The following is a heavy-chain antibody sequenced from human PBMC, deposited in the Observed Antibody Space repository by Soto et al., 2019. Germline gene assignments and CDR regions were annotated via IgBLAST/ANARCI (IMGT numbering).Heavy chain of an antibody. Sequence: PSETLSLTCTVSGGSISSYYWSWIRQPAGKGLEWIGRIYTSGSTNYNPSLKSRVTMSVDTSKNQFSLKLSSVTAADTAVYYCAARGRAARPHYYYGMDVWGQGTTVTAP. J-gene: IGHJ6*02. CDR3: AARGRAARPHYYYGMDV. V-gene: IGHV4-4*07. CDR2: IYTSGST. D-gene: IGHD6-6*01. CDR1: GGSISSYY.